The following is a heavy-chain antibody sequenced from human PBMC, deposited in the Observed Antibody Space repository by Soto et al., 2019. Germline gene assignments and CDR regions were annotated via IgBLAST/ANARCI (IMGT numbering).Heavy chain of an antibody. Sequence: GGSLRLSCAASGFTVSSNYMSWVRQAPGKGLEWVSVIYSGGSTYYADSVKGRFTISRDNSKNTLYLQMNSLRAEDTAVYYCAREASGWYRDFDYWGQGTLVTVSS. CDR2: IYSGGST. CDR1: GFTVSSNY. J-gene: IGHJ4*02. D-gene: IGHD6-19*01. CDR3: AREASGWYRDFDY. V-gene: IGHV3-53*01.